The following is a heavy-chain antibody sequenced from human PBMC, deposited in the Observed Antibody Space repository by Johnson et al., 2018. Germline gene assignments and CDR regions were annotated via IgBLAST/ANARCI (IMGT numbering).Heavy chain of an antibody. D-gene: IGHD5-24*01. V-gene: IGHV3-53*01. CDR2: IYSGGST. J-gene: IGHJ6*02. CDR1: GFTVSSNY. Sequence: VQLVESGGGLVKXGGSLRLXCAASGFTVSSNYMSWVRQAPGKGLEWVSVIYSGGSTYYADSVKGRFTISRDNSKNTLYLQMNSLRAEDTAVYYCARDLLDGYNYYYGMDVWGQGTTVTVSS. CDR3: ARDLLDGYNYYYGMDV.